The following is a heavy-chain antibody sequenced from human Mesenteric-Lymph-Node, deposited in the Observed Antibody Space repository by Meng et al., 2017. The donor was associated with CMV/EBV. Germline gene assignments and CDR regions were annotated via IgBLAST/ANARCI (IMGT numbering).Heavy chain of an antibody. CDR3: ARRGGYCSSKRCLLSFYWYFDL. CDR1: GYRFTSYW. Sequence: GESLKISCKGSGYRFTSYWIGWVRQMPGKGLEWMGIIYPGDSDSRYSPSFQGQVTISADKSTSTAYLQWSSLKASDTAMYYCARRGGYCSSKRCLLSFYWYFDLWGRGTLVTVSS. J-gene: IGHJ2*01. D-gene: IGHD2-2*01. V-gene: IGHV5-51*01. CDR2: IYPGDSDS.